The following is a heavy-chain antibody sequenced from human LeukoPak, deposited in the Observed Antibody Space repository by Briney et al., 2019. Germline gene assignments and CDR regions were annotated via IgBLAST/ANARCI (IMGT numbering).Heavy chain of an antibody. CDR2: IYYSGST. CDR3: ARVRITMVRGVIRPNYFDY. Sequence: SETLSLTCTVSGGSVSSESYYWSWIRQHPGKGLEWIGYIYYSGSTYYNPSLKSRVTISVDTSKNQFSLKLSSVTAADTAVYYCARVRITMVRGVIRPNYFDYWGQGTLVTVSS. V-gene: IGHV4-31*03. D-gene: IGHD3-10*01. J-gene: IGHJ4*02. CDR1: GGSVSSESYY.